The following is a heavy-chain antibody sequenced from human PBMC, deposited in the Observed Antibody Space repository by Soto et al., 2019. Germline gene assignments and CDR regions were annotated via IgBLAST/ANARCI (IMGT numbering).Heavy chain of an antibody. V-gene: IGHV1-69*13. CDR2: IIPIFGTA. J-gene: IGHJ6*02. CDR1: GGTFSSYA. CDR3: ASRKEGYYYYGMDV. Sequence: GASVKVSCKASGGTFSSYAISWVRQAPGQGLEWMVGIIPIFGTANYAQKFQGRVTITADESTSTAYMELSSLRSEDTAVYYCASRKEGYYYYGMDVWGQGTTVTVS.